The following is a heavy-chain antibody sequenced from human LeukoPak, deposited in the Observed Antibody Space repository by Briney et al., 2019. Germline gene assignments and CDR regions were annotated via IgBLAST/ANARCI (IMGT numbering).Heavy chain of an antibody. D-gene: IGHD2-8*01. CDR2: ISSSGSYI. CDR3: ARLMVYARFGAFYI. V-gene: IGHV3-21*01. Sequence: GGSLRLSCAASGFTFSSYSMNWVRQAPGKGLEWVSSISSSGSYIYYADSVKGRFTISRDNAKNSLYLQMNSLRAEDTAVYYCARLMVYARFGAFYIWGQGTMVTVSS. J-gene: IGHJ3*02. CDR1: GFTFSSYS.